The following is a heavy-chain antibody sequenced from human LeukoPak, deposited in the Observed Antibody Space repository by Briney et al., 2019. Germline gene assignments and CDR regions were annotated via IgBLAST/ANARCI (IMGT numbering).Heavy chain of an antibody. CDR1: GGSFSGYY. CDR3: ARGYGARTYCGSTSCHLDY. Sequence: SETLSLTCAVYGGSFSGYYWSWIRQPPGKGLEWIGEINHSGSTNYNPSLKSRVTISVDTSKNQFSLKLSSVTAADTAVYYCARGYGARTYCGSTSCHLDYWGQGTLVTVSS. D-gene: IGHD2-2*01. CDR2: INHSGST. V-gene: IGHV4-34*01. J-gene: IGHJ4*02.